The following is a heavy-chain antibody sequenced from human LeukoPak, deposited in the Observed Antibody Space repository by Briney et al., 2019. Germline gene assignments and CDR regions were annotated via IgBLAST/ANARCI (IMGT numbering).Heavy chain of an antibody. CDR3: AKSSPPPLRY. V-gene: IGHV3-23*01. Sequence: GGSLRLSCAASGFTFSSYAMSWARQAPGKGLEWVSAISGSGSGGSTYYADSVKGRFTISRDNSKNTLYLQMNSLRAEDTAVYYCAKSSPPPLRYWGQGTLVTVSS. CDR2: ISGSGSGGST. J-gene: IGHJ4*02. CDR1: GFTFSSYA.